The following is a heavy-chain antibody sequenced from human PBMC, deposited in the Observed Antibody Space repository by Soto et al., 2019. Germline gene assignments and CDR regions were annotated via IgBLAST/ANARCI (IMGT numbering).Heavy chain of an antibody. J-gene: IGHJ4*02. CDR2: IYHSGST. Sequence: QLQLQESGSGLVKPSQTLSLTCAVSGGSISSGGYSWSWIRQPPGKGLEWIGYIYHSGSTYYNPSLKXRXTXXVXXXXXXXXXXXXXXXXXXXXXXXXXXSHAGAXXXAAVHWGQGTLVTVSS. CDR1: GGSISSGGYS. CDR3: XXSHAGAXXXAAVH. V-gene: IGHV4-30-2*01. D-gene: IGHD6-13*01.